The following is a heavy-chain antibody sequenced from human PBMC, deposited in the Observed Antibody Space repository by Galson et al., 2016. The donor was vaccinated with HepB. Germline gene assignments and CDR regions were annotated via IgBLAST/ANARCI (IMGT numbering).Heavy chain of an antibody. D-gene: IGHD5-24*01. V-gene: IGHV1-69*04. CDR3: AAPRDGYKFGIVY. Sequence: SVKVSCKASGGTFSSYGISWVRQAPGQGLEWMGRIIPILGITNYAQKIQGRVTITADKSTSTAYMELSSLTSEDTAVYYCAAPRDGYKFGIVYWGQETLVVVSS. J-gene: IGHJ4*02. CDR1: GGTFSSYG. CDR2: IIPILGIT.